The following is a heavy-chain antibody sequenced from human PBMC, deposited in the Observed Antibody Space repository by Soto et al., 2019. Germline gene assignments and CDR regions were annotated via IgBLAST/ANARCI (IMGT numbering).Heavy chain of an antibody. CDR3: AKGNYYDSSGYYYFDY. CDR2: ITWDGGST. Sequence: GGSLRVSCAASGFPFDAYVMHWVRQGPGKGLEWVSLITWDGGSTYYADSVKGRFTISRDNSENSLYLQMNSLRPEDTALYYCAKGNYYDSSGYYYFDYWGQGTLVTVSS. CDR1: GFPFDAYV. V-gene: IGHV3-43*01. D-gene: IGHD3-22*01. J-gene: IGHJ4*02.